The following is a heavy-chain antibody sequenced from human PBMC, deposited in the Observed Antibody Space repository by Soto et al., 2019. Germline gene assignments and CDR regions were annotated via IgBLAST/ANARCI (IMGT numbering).Heavy chain of an antibody. CDR3: ARGGLAYCGGYCYSDFDP. V-gene: IGHV1-2*04. CDR2: INPNSGGT. D-gene: IGHD2-21*02. CDR1: GYTFTGYY. Sequence: QVQLVQSGAEVKKPGASVKVSCKASGYTFTGYYMHWVRQAPGQGLEWMGWINPNSGGTNYAQKFQGWITMTRDTSISTAYMELSRLRADDTAVYCCARGGLAYCGGYCYSDFDPWGQGTLVTVSS. J-gene: IGHJ5*02.